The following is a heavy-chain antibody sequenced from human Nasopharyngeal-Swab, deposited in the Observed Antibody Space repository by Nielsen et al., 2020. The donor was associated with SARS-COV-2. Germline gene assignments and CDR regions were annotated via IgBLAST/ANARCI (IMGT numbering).Heavy chain of an antibody. CDR2: IHYSGNR. CDR3: AKQRGDTAMVFDF. Sequence: WIRQPPGKGLEWIGTIHYSGNRFYNPSLRSRLSISVDTSKNQFSLQLSSVTAADTAVYYCAKQRGDTAMVFDFWGQETLVTVSS. D-gene: IGHD5-18*01. V-gene: IGHV4-39*01. J-gene: IGHJ4*02.